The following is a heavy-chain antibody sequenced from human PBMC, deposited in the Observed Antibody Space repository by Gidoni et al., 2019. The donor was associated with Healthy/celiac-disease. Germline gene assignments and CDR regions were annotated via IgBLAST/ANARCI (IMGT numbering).Heavy chain of an antibody. J-gene: IGHJ6*03. V-gene: IGHV1-18*04. CDR3: ASHLITMVRGVNYYYMDV. Sequence: QVQLVQSGAEVKKPGASVKVSCKASGYTSTSYAISWVRQAPGQGLEWMGWTSAYNGNTNYAQKLQGRVTMTTDTSTSTAYMELRSLRSDDTAVYYCASHLITMVRGVNYYYMDVWGKGTTVTVSS. D-gene: IGHD3-10*01. CDR1: GYTSTSYA. CDR2: TSAYNGNT.